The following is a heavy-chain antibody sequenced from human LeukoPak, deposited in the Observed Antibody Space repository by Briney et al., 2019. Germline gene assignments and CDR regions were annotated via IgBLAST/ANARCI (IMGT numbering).Heavy chain of an antibody. Sequence: GGSLRLSCAASGFTFSGYSMSWVRQAPGKGLEWVSYISSSSASIYHADSVKGRLTISRDNAQNSLYLQMNGLRVEDTALYYCARGGRGDYGSGSYCNYGMDVWGQGTTVTVSS. D-gene: IGHD3-10*01. V-gene: IGHV3-48*01. CDR2: ISSSSASI. CDR1: GFTFSGYS. CDR3: ARGGRGDYGSGSYCNYGMDV. J-gene: IGHJ6*02.